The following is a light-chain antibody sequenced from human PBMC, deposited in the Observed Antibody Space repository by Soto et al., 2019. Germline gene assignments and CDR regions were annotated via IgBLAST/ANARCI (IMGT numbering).Light chain of an antibody. Sequence: QSVLTQPPSGSGGAGERVTMSCTGSRKKMGAGYDVHFYPPLPRPAPNLLIYCNRNRPSGLPSRFSGSKSGSSASLAITCLQADDVSYYYCQSYDSSLSDHVFGTGTKVTV. CDR3: QSYDSSLSDHV. J-gene: IGLJ1*01. CDR2: CNR. CDR1: RKKMGAGYD. V-gene: IGLV1-40*01.